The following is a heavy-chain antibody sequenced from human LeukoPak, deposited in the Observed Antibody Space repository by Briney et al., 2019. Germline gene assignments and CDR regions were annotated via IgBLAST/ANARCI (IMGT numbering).Heavy chain of an antibody. CDR3: ARPDYGSGSYSPYYYYGMDV. CDR1: GNSISSYC. Sequence: PSETLSLTCTVSGNSISSYCWSWIRQPPGKGLEWIGYIYYSGSTNYNPSLKSRVTISVDTSKNQFSLKLSSVTAADTAVYYCARPDYGSGSYSPYYYYGMDVWGQGTTVTVSS. V-gene: IGHV4-59*08. D-gene: IGHD3-10*01. J-gene: IGHJ6*02. CDR2: IYYSGST.